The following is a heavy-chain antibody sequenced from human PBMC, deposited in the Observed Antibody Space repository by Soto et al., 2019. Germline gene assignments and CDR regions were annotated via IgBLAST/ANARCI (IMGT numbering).Heavy chain of an antibody. Sequence: QVQLQESGPGLVKPSQTLSLTCTVSGGSISSGGYYWSWIRQHPGKGLEWIGYIYYSGSTYYNPSLKSRVTISVDTSKNQFSLKLSSVTAADMAVYYCARGDCSSTSCYGGWFDPWGQGTLVTVSS. CDR1: GGSISSGGYY. D-gene: IGHD2-2*01. V-gene: IGHV4-31*03. CDR2: IYYSGST. J-gene: IGHJ5*02. CDR3: ARGDCSSTSCYGGWFDP.